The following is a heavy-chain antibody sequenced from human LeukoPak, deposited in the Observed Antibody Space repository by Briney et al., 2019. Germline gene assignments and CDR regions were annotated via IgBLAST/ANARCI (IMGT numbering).Heavy chain of an antibody. CDR2: IHYSGST. CDR3: TRHHDYGDKIDY. Sequence: PSETLSLTCTVSGGSVTSASHYWAWIRRPPGKGLEWIGSIHYSGSTYYSPSLKSRLTISGDTSKSQFSLKLTFVTAADTAVYYCTRHHDYGDKIDYWGQGTLVTVSS. D-gene: IGHD4-23*01. J-gene: IGHJ4*02. V-gene: IGHV4-39*01. CDR1: GGSVTSASHY.